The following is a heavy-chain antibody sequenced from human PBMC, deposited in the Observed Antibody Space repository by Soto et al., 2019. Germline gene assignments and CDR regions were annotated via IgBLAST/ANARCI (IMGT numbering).Heavy chain of an antibody. J-gene: IGHJ3*02. Sequence: LSLTCAASGFTFSGSAMHWVRQASGKGLEWVGRIRSKANSYATAYAASVKGRFTISRDDSKNTAYLQMNSLKTEDTAVYYCTRHVDRRWELLGDAFDIWGQGTMVTVSS. D-gene: IGHD1-26*01. CDR1: GFTFSGSA. CDR3: TRHVDRRWELLGDAFDI. V-gene: IGHV3-73*01. CDR2: IRSKANSYAT.